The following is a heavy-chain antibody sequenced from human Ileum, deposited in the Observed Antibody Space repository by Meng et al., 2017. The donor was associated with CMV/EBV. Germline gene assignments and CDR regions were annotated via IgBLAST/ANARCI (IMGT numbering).Heavy chain of an antibody. V-gene: IGHV3-7*01. CDR2: INKDVSGK. Sequence: GGSLRLSCAASGFTFRDFWMTWVRQAPGKGLEWVAEINKDVSGKYYVDSVRGRFTISRDNAKNSLYLQSNGLRAEDTAVYYCGRDPEFGALDYWGQGMLVTVSS. CDR3: GRDPEFGALDY. CDR1: GFTFRDFW. D-gene: IGHD1-26*01. J-gene: IGHJ4*02.